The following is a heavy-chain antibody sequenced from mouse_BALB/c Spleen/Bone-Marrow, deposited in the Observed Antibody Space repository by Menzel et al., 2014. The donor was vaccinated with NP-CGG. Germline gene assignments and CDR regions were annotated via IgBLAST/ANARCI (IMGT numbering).Heavy chain of an antibody. CDR1: GFTFTDYY. CDR2: IRNKANGYTT. J-gene: IGHJ1*01. CDR3: ARDMCDGLRWYFDV. Sequence: DVMLVESGGGLVQPGGSLRLSCATSGFTFTDYYMSWVRQPPGKAFEWLGFIRNKANGYTTDYSASVKGRFTISRDNSQSILYLQMNTLRAEDSATYYCARDMCDGLRWYFDVWGAGTTVTVSS. D-gene: IGHD2-3*01. V-gene: IGHV7-3*02.